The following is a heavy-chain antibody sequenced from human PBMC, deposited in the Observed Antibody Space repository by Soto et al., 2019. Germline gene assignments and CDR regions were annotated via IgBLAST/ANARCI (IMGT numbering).Heavy chain of an antibody. J-gene: IGHJ5*02. D-gene: IGHD3-16*01. CDR1: GGSISSYY. CDR3: ARHRRGDYVSWFDP. V-gene: IGHV4-59*08. Sequence: SETLSLTCTVSGGSISSYYWSWIRQPPGKGLEWIGYIYYSGSTNYNPSLKSRVTISVDTSKNQFSLKLSSVTAADTAVYYCARHRRGDYVSWFDPWGQGTLVTVSS. CDR2: IYYSGST.